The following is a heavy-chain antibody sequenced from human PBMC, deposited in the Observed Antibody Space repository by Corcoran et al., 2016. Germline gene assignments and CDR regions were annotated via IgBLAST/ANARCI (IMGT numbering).Heavy chain of an antibody. CDR1: GGSFSGYY. CDR2: INHSGST. V-gene: IGHV4-34*01. J-gene: IGHJ4*02. Sequence: QVQLQQWGAGLLKPSETLSLTCAVYGGSFSGYYWSWIRQPPGKGLEWIGEINHSGSTNYNPSLKSRVTISVDTSKNQFSLKLSSVTAADTAVYYCASSEAHYYDSSGYYPHWGQGTLVTVSS. CDR3: ASSEAHYYDSSGYYPH. D-gene: IGHD3-22*01.